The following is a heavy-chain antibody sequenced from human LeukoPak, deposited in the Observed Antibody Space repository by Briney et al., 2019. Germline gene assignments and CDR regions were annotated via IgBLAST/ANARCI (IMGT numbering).Heavy chain of an antibody. D-gene: IGHD4-17*01. V-gene: IGHV4-61*02. Sequence: SETLSLTCTVSGGSISSGSYYWSWIRQPAGKGLEWIGRIYTSGSTNYNPSLKSRVTISVDTSKNQFSLKLSSVTAADTAVYYYARDGDDYGDLSFDYWGQGTLVTVSS. CDR3: ARDGDDYGDLSFDY. J-gene: IGHJ4*02. CDR1: GGSISSGSYY. CDR2: IYTSGST.